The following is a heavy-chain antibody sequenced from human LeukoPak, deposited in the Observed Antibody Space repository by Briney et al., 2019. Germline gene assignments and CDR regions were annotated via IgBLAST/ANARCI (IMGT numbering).Heavy chain of an antibody. CDR3: AKDPGAARPFYMDV. Sequence: GGSLRLSCAASGFTFSSYGMHWVRQAPGKGLEWVAFIRYDGSNKYYADSVKGRFTISRDNSKNTLYLQMNSLRAEDTAVYYCAKDPGAARPFYMDVWGKGTTVTVSS. CDR1: GFTFSSYG. V-gene: IGHV3-30*02. J-gene: IGHJ6*03. CDR2: IRYDGSNK. D-gene: IGHD6-6*01.